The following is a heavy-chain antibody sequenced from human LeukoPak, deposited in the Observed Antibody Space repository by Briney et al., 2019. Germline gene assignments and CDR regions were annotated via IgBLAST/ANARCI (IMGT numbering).Heavy chain of an antibody. V-gene: IGHV4-30-2*01. J-gene: IGHJ4*02. D-gene: IGHD2-2*01. Sequence: PSETLSLTCTVSGGSISSGGYYWSWIRQPPGKGLEWIGYIYHSGSTYYNPSLKSRVTISVDRSKNQFSLKLSSVTAADTAVYYCARGPIVVVPAAMKYSSSWLDYWGQGTLVTVSS. CDR1: GGSISSGGYY. CDR3: ARGPIVVVPAAMKYSSSWLDY. CDR2: IYHSGST.